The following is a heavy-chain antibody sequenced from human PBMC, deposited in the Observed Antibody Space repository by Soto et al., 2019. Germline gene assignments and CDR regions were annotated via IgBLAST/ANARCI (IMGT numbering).Heavy chain of an antibody. CDR2: ISAYNGNT. CDR3: ARVIPLATVVTPIDY. CDR1: GYTFTSYG. D-gene: IGHD4-17*01. V-gene: IGHV1-18*01. Sequence: QVQLVQSGAEVKKPGASVKVSCKASGYTFTSYGISWVRQAPGQGLEWMGWISAYNGNTNYAQKLQGRVTMTTDTSXXTAYMELRSLRSDDTAVYYCARVIPLATVVTPIDYWGQGTLVTVSS. J-gene: IGHJ4*02.